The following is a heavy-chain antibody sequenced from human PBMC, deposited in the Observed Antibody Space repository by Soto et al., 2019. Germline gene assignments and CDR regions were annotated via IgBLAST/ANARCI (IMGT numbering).Heavy chain of an antibody. D-gene: IGHD5-12*01. CDR1: GYTFTRSG. J-gene: IGHJ6*02. CDR3: AREGVAPHYYYGMDV. Sequence: QVQLVQSGAEVKKPGASVKVSCKASGYTFTRSGITWVRQAPGQGLEWMGWISTYNGDTNYAQTFQGRVTMTTDTSTSTGYMELRSLRSDDTAVYYCAREGVAPHYYYGMDVWGQGTPVTVSS. CDR2: ISTYNGDT. V-gene: IGHV1-18*01.